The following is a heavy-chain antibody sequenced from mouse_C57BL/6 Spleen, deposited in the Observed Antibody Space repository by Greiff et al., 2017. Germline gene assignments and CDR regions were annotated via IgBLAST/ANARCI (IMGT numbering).Heavy chain of an antibody. CDR3: ADDYDVKRFAY. V-gene: IGHV1-82*01. CDR1: GYAFSSSW. Sequence: QVQLQQSGPELVKPGASVKISCKASGYAFSSSWMNWVKQRPGKGLEWIGRIYPGDGDTNYNGKFKGKATLTADKSSSTAYMQLSSLTSEDSAVYFCADDYDVKRFAYWGQGTLVTVSA. J-gene: IGHJ3*01. D-gene: IGHD2-4*01. CDR2: IYPGDGDT.